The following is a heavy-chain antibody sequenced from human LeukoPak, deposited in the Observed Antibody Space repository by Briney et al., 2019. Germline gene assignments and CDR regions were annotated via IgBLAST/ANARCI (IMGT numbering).Heavy chain of an antibody. CDR2: ISSTSGYI. V-gene: IGHV3-21*01. CDR1: GFTFSTYS. D-gene: IGHD2-15*01. CDR3: TRRYCTATNCYSFDY. J-gene: IGHJ4*02. Sequence: PGGSLRLSCAASGFTFSTYSMNWVRQAPGKGLEWVSSISSTSGYISYTDSVKGRFTISRDNAKNSPYLQMNSLRAEDTAVYYCTRRYCTATNCYSFDYWGQGTLVTVSS.